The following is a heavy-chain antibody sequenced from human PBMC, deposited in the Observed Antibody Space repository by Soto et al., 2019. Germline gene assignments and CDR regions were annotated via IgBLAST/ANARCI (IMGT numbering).Heavy chain of an antibody. CDR3: ARDSTYYFDSSGSAVRAFDI. V-gene: IGHV4-30-4*01. J-gene: IGHJ3*02. CDR2: IYYSGSS. D-gene: IGHD3-22*01. CDR1: GGSISSDDYY. Sequence: PSETLSLTCTVSGGSISSDDYYWSWIRQPPGKCLEWIGYIYYSGSSYYNPSLKSRLTISLDTSKNQFSLKLSSVTAADTAVYYCARDSTYYFDSSGSAVRAFDIWGQGTMVTVSS.